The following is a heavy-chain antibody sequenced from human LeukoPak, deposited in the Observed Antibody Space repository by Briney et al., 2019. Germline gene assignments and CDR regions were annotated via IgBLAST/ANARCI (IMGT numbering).Heavy chain of an antibody. J-gene: IGHJ3*02. CDR2: INPSGGST. Sequence: ASVKVSCKASGYTFTSYYMHWVRQAPRQGLEWMGIINPSGGSTSYAQKFQGRVTMTRDTSTSTVYMELSSLRSEDTAVYYCARDGSYSSSWTPDDAFDIWGQGTMVTVSS. D-gene: IGHD6-13*01. CDR3: ARDGSYSSSWTPDDAFDI. CDR1: GYTFTSYY. V-gene: IGHV1-46*01.